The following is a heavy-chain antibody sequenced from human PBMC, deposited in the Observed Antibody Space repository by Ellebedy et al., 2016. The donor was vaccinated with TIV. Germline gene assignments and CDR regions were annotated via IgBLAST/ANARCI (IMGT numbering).Heavy chain of an antibody. D-gene: IGHD2-2*01. Sequence: MPSETLSLTCTVSGGSISSYYWSWIRQPPGKGLEWIGYIYYSGSTNYNPSLKSRVTISVDTSKNQFSLKLSSVTAADTAVYYCARDRGYCSSTSCYWGDDAFDIWGQGTMVTVSS. J-gene: IGHJ3*02. CDR1: GGSISSYY. V-gene: IGHV4-59*01. CDR3: ARDRGYCSSTSCYWGDDAFDI. CDR2: IYYSGST.